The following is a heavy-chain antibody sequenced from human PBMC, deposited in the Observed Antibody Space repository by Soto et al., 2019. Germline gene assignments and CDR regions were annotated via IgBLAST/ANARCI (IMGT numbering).Heavy chain of an antibody. J-gene: IGHJ3*02. D-gene: IGHD1-1*01. CDR2: IYHSGST. Sequence: QVQLQESGPGLVKPSGTLSLTCAVSGGSISSSNWWSWVSQPPGNGLEWIGEIYHSGSTNYNPSLTIRVTISVDKSKNQFSLKLRTVTAADTDVYYCARVRVPYAVDIWGQGTMVTVSS. V-gene: IGHV4-4*02. CDR3: ARVRVPYAVDI. CDR1: GGSISSSNW.